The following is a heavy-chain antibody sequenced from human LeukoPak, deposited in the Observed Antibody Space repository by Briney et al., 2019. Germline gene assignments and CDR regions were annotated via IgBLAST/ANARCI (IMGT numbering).Heavy chain of an antibody. D-gene: IGHD3-10*01. J-gene: IGHJ4*02. Sequence: GGSLRLSCAASGFSFSNYGVHWVRQAPGKGLEWVAVIWDDGSYKYYADSVKGRFTISRDNAKNSLYLQMNSLRAEDTAVYYCARVTMVRGIDYWGQGTLVTVSS. CDR3: ARVTMVRGIDY. CDR2: IWDDGSYK. CDR1: GFSFSNYG. V-gene: IGHV3-33*01.